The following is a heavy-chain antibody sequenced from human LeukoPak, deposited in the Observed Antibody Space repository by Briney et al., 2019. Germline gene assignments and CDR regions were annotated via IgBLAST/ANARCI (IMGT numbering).Heavy chain of an antibody. Sequence: AAVKVSCKASGYTFTSYGISWVWQAPGQGLEWMGWISAYNGNTNYAQKLQGRVTMTTDTSTSTAYMELRSLRSDDTAVYYCAREEDTGYSKHYGRDVWGQGTTVTVSS. CDR3: AREEDTGYSKHYGRDV. D-gene: IGHD4-11*01. J-gene: IGHJ6*02. CDR2: ISAYNGNT. V-gene: IGHV1-18*01. CDR1: GYTFTSYG.